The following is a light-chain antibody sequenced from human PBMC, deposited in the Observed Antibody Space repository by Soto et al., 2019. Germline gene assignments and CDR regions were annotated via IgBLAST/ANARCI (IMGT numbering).Light chain of an antibody. Sequence: EIVLTQSPGTLSLSPGERATLSCRASHTISSSYLAWYQQKLGQAPRLLIYGTSSRATGIPDRFSGSRSGTDFTLTISRLEPEDFAVYYCQQYSSSPGTFGQGTKVDIK. CDR1: HTISSSY. CDR2: GTS. J-gene: IGKJ1*01. V-gene: IGKV3-20*01. CDR3: QQYSSSPGT.